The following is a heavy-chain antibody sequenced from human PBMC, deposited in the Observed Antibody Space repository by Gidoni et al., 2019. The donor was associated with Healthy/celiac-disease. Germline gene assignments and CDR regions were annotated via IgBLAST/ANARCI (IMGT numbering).Heavy chain of an antibody. Sequence: QVHLVESGGGVVQPGRSRRLSCAGSGVTFRSYARHWVRQAPGQGLEWVAFLSYAGSNKYYAASMKGRFTISRDYSKNTLYLQMYRLRAEDTAVYYCAREITDYDFWSWIDAFDIWGQGTLVTVSS. CDR3: AREITDYDFWSWIDAFDI. J-gene: IGHJ3*02. CDR1: GVTFRSYA. CDR2: LSYAGSNK. V-gene: IGHV3-30-3*01. D-gene: IGHD3-3*01.